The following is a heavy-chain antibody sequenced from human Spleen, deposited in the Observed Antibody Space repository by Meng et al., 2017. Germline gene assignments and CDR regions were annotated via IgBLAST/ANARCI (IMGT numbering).Heavy chain of an antibody. J-gene: IGHJ3*02. CDR2: IYYSGDT. D-gene: IGHD3-22*01. CDR1: GGSISSHS. Sequence: SETLSLTCIVSGGSISSHSWSWIRQLPGKGLEWIGYIYYSGDTNYNPSLESRATISVDTSQNSLPLKLSSVTAADSAVYYCAREKCYYDSSGYYNIWGQGTMVTVSS. V-gene: IGHV4-59*11. CDR3: AREKCYYDSSGYYNI.